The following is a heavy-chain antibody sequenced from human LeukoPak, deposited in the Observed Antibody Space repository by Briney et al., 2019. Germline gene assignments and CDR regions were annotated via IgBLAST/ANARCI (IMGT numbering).Heavy chain of an antibody. Sequence: GGSLTLPCEGSGFDVSANYMNWVRQAPGKGLEWVSILYSGGTTYYADSVKGRFTVSRESSKNTLLLHMTSLRAEDTAVYYCARVGDHYHWYLDLWGRGTLVTASS. D-gene: IGHD3-10*01. J-gene: IGHJ2*01. CDR1: GFDVSANY. V-gene: IGHV3-53*01. CDR2: LYSGGTT. CDR3: ARVGDHYHWYLDL.